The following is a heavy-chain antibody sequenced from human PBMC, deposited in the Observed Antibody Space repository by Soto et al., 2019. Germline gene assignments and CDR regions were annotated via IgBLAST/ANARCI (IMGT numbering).Heavy chain of an antibody. Sequence: QVQLVESGGGVVQPGRSLRLSCAASGFTFSSYAMHWVRQAPGKGLEWGAVISYDGSNKYYADSVKGRFTISRDNSKNTLYLQMNSLRAEDTAVYYCARDLGIAVAGTVSIGMDVWGQGPTVTVSS. V-gene: IGHV3-30-3*01. J-gene: IGHJ6*02. D-gene: IGHD6-19*01. CDR3: ARDLGIAVAGTVSIGMDV. CDR1: GFTFSSYA. CDR2: ISYDGSNK.